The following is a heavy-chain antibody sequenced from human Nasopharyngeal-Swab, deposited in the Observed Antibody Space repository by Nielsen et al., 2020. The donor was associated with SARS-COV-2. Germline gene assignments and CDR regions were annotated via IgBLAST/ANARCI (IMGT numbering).Heavy chain of an antibody. CDR2: ISRNGGST. V-gene: IGHV3-64*01. J-gene: IGHJ6*03. CDR3: ARTPLGYYYYYMDV. Sequence: WIRQPPGKGLEYVSAISRNGGSTYYANSVKGRFTISRDNSKDTMYLQMDSLRAEDMAVYYCARTPLGYYYYYMDVWGKGTTVTVSS.